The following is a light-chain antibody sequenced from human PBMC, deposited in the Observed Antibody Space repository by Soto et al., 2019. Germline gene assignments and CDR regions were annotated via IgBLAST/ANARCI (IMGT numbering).Light chain of an antibody. V-gene: IGLV1-40*01. Sequence: QSVLTQPPSVSGAPGQGVTISCAGTSSNIGAGYDVHWYQQVPGTAPKLLIYTNSNRPSGVPDRFSGSKSGTSASLAITRLQAADEADYYCQSYDSSPSALVFGGGTKLTVL. CDR1: SSNIGAGYD. CDR3: QSYDSSPSALV. J-gene: IGLJ3*02. CDR2: TNS.